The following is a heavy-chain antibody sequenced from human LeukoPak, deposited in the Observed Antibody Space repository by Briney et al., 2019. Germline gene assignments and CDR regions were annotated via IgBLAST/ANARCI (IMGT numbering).Heavy chain of an antibody. CDR1: GYTFTSYY. J-gene: IGHJ4*02. CDR2: INPSGGVA. V-gene: IGHV1-46*01. D-gene: IGHD6-13*01. CDR3: ARDNKERQLGGY. Sequence: ASVKVSCKASGYTFTSYYMHWARQAPGQGLEWVGLINPSGGVASYAQKFKGRVTMTRDTSTSTVYMELSSLRSEDTAVYYCARDNKERQLGGYWGQGTLVTVSS.